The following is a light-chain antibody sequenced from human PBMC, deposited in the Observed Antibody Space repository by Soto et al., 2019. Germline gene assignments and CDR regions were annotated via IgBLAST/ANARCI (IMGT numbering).Light chain of an antibody. V-gene: IGKV3-20*01. CDR2: GSS. J-gene: IGKJ4*01. CDR1: QTVSAGY. Sequence: VLTQSPSTLSLSPAERATLSCRASQTVSAGYLAWYQQKPGQAPRLLIFGSSSRATGIPDRFSGTGSGTDFTLTISRLEPEDFAVYYCHQYGSSPPTFGGGTKVEIK. CDR3: HQYGSSPPT.